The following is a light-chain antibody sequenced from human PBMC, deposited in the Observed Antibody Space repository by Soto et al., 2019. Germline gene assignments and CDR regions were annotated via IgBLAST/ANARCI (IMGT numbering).Light chain of an antibody. CDR1: PTISSW. J-gene: IGKJ1*01. Sequence: DIQMTQSPSTPSGSVGERVTITCRASPTISSWLAWYQQKPGKAPKLLIYKASTLKSGVPSRFSGSGSGTEFTLTISSLQPDDFATYYCQHYNSYSEAFGQGTKVELK. V-gene: IGKV1-5*03. CDR2: KAS. CDR3: QHYNSYSEA.